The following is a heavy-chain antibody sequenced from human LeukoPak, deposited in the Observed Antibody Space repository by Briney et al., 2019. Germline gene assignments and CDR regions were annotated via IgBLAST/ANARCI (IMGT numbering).Heavy chain of an antibody. V-gene: IGHV1-2*02. Sequence: ASVKVSCKCSGYSCISYGVNWVRQAPGQGLEWMGWINPNSGGTNYAQKFQGRVTMTRDTSISTAYMELSRLRSDDTAVYYCARGDYYGTGMDVWGQGTTVTVSS. CDR1: GYSCISYG. CDR2: INPNSGGT. D-gene: IGHD3-10*01. J-gene: IGHJ6*02. CDR3: ARGDYYGTGMDV.